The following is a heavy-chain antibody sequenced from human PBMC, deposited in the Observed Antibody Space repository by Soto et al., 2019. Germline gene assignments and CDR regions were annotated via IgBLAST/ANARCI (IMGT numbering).Heavy chain of an antibody. CDR2: LYYGGST. V-gene: IGHV4-39*01. Sequence: SETLSLTCSVSGGSINSDDSFWGWVRQSLGKGLEWIGSLYYGGSTFYNPSLKSRVTISLDTSKNQFSLRLTSVTAADTAIYYCARQLPVGATSWFDPWGQGTLVTVSS. CDR1: GGSINSDDSF. D-gene: IGHD1-26*01. CDR3: ARQLPVGATSWFDP. J-gene: IGHJ5*02.